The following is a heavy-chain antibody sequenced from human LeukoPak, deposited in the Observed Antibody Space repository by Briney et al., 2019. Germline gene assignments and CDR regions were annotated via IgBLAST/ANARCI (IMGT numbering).Heavy chain of an antibody. CDR1: GFTFSGSA. D-gene: IGHD1-14*01. CDR2: IRSKANSYAT. CDR3: AREPRRSPSYYFDY. J-gene: IGHJ4*02. V-gene: IGHV3-73*01. Sequence: PGGSLRLSCAASGFTFSGSAMHWVRQASGKGLEWVGRIRSKANSYATAYAASVKGRFTISRDDSKNTAYLQMNSLRAEDTAVYYCAREPRRSPSYYFDYWGQGTLVTVSS.